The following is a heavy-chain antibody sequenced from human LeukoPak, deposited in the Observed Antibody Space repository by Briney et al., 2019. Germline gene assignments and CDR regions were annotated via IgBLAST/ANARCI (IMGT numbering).Heavy chain of an antibody. D-gene: IGHD3-3*01. Sequence: SETLSLTCTVSGGSISSYYWSWIRQPPGKGLEWIGYIYYSGSTNYNPSLKSRVTISVDTSKNQFSLKLSSVTAADTAVYYCARLSDYDFWPGDYYYYYGMDVWGQGTAVTVSS. J-gene: IGHJ6*02. CDR3: ARLSDYDFWPGDYYYYYGMDV. CDR2: IYYSGST. V-gene: IGHV4-59*08. CDR1: GGSISSYY.